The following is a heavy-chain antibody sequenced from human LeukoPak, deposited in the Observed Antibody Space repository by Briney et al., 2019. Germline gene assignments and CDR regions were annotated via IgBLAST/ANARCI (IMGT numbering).Heavy chain of an antibody. CDR2: ISSSSSTI. Sequence: GGSLRLSCAASGFTFSSYSMNWVRHAPGKGLELVSYISSSSSTIYYADSVKGRFTISRDNAKNSLYLQMNSLRAEDTAVYYCARDRGYSYGIFDYWGQGTLVTVSS. V-gene: IGHV3-48*01. D-gene: IGHD5-18*01. J-gene: IGHJ4*02. CDR1: GFTFSSYS. CDR3: ARDRGYSYGIFDY.